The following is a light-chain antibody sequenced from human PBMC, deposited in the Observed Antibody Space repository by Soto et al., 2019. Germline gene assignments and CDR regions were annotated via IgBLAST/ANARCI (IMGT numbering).Light chain of an antibody. J-gene: IGKJ4*01. V-gene: IGKV3-11*01. CDR3: QHRNDWPFT. Sequence: EVVLTQSPATLSLSPGERATLSCRASQSVYSYLAWYQQKPGQPPRLLISDVSNRATGIPARFSGSGYATDFTLTISSLEPEDFAVYYCQHRNDWPFTFRGGTKVEIK. CDR2: DVS. CDR1: QSVYSY.